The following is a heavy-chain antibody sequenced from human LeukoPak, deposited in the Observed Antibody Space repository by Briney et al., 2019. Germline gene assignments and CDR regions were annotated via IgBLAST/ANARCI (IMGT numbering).Heavy chain of an antibody. CDR1: GGSFSGYY. CDR3: ARERPNYYDSSGYWDY. Sequence: SETLSLTCAVYGGSFSGYYWSWIRQPPGKGLEWIGEINHSGSTNYNPSFKSRVTISVDTSKNQFSLKLSSVTAADTAVYYCARERPNYYDSSGYWDYWGQGTLVTVSS. CDR2: INHSGST. V-gene: IGHV4-34*01. D-gene: IGHD3-22*01. J-gene: IGHJ4*02.